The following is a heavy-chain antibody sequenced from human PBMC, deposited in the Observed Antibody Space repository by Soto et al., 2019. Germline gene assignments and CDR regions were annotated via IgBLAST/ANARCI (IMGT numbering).Heavy chain of an antibody. J-gene: IGHJ4*02. D-gene: IGHD1-26*01. CDR1: GGSVSSGNYY. CDR2: IFHTGTT. V-gene: IGHV4-61*01. CDR3: TRAPVSGSDCFDF. Sequence: QVQLQESGSGLVKPSETLSLTCTVSGGSVSSGNYYWSWIRQPPGKGLEWIGYIFHTGTTNYNPSLKSRVTISLDTSMNQFSLKLSSVTPADTAVYYCTRAPVSGSDCFDFWGQGTPVTVSS.